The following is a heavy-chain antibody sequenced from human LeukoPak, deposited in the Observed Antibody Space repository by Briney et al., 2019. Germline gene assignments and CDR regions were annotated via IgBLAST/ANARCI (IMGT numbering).Heavy chain of an antibody. D-gene: IGHD3-16*02. Sequence: SETLSLTCTVSGGSISSYYWSWIRQPPGKGLEWIGYIYYSGSTNYNPSLKSRVTISVDTSKNQFSLKLSSVTAADTAVYYCAGVNRGLDYWGQGTLVTVSS. CDR3: AGVNRGLDY. J-gene: IGHJ4*02. V-gene: IGHV4-59*01. CDR1: GGSISSYY. CDR2: IYYSGST.